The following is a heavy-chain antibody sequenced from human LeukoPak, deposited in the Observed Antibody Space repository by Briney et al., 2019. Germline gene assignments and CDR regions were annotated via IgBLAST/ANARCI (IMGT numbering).Heavy chain of an antibody. CDR2: ISAYNGNT. J-gene: IGHJ5*02. V-gene: IGHV1-18*01. Sequence: ASVKVSCKASGYTFTSYGISWVRQAPGQGLEWMGWISAYNGNTNYAQKLQGRVTMTTDASTSTAYLGLRSLRSDDTAVYYCARGGGLVPGTWFDPWGQGTLVTVSS. CDR1: GYTFTSYG. CDR3: ARGGGLVPGTWFDP. D-gene: IGHD6-19*01.